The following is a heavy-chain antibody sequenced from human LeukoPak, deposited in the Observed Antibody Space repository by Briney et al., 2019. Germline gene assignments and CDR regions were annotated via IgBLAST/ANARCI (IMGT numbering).Heavy chain of an antibody. CDR3: ARERYYGSGSYYQYYYYYYMDV. CDR1: GYSISSGYY. CDR2: IYHSGST. D-gene: IGHD3-10*01. V-gene: IGHV4-38-2*02. Sequence: PSETLSLTCTVSGYSISSGYYWGWIRQPPGKGLEWIGSIYHSGSTNYNPSLKSRVTISVDTSKNQFSLKLSSVTAADTAVYYCARERYYGSGSYYQYYYYYYMDVWGKGTTVTISS. J-gene: IGHJ6*03.